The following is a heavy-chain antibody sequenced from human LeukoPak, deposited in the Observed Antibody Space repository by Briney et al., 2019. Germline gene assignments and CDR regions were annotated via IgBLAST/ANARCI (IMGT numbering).Heavy chain of an antibody. V-gene: IGHV3-23*01. CDR2: IGGSDGNT. CDR1: GFTFSSYA. Sequence: GGSVRLSCAASGFTFSSYAMSWVRQAPGMGLEWVSAIGGSDGNTYYADSVKGRFTISRDNSKNSLYLQINSLRADDTAVYYCAKVQYSDYDMNFDSWGEGTVVTVSS. J-gene: IGHJ4*02. D-gene: IGHD5-12*01. CDR3: AKVQYSDYDMNFDS.